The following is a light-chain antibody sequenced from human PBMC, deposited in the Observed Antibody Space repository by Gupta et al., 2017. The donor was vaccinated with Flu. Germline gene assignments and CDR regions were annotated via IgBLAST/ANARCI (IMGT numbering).Light chain of an antibody. V-gene: IGLV2-14*01. J-gene: IGLJ1*01. CDR1: SSDVGGYNY. CDR3: SSYTSSSTYV. Sequence: QSALTQPASVSGSPWQSITISCPGTSSDVGGYNYVSWYQQHPGKAPKLMIYEVSNRPSGVSNRFSGSKSGNTASLTISGLQAEDEADYYCSSYTSSSTYVFGTGTKVTVL. CDR2: EVS.